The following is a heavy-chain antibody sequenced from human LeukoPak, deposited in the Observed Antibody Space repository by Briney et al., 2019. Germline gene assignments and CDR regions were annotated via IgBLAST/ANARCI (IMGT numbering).Heavy chain of an antibody. CDR1: GFTFSSYS. Sequence: GGSLRLSCAASGFTFSSYSMNWVRQAPGKGLEWVSSISSSSSYIYYADSVKGRFTISRDNAKNSLYLQMNSLRAEDTAVYYCARDRKGYYYGSGSSGMDVWGKGTTVTISS. J-gene: IGHJ6*03. D-gene: IGHD3-10*01. V-gene: IGHV3-21*01. CDR3: ARDRKGYYYGSGSSGMDV. CDR2: ISSSSSYI.